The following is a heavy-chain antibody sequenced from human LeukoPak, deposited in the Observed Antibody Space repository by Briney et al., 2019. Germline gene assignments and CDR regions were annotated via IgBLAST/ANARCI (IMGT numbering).Heavy chain of an antibody. CDR2: INPNSGGT. D-gene: IGHD3-22*01. V-gene: IGHV1-2*02. CDR1: GYTFTGYY. CDR3: ASLSHYYDSSGSWEDAFDI. J-gene: IGHJ3*02. Sequence: ASVKVSCKASGYTFTGYYMHWVRQAPGQGLEWMGWINPNSGGTNYAQKFQGRVTMTRDTSISTAYMELSRLRSDDTAVYYCASLSHYYDSSGSWEDAFDIWGRGTMVTVSS.